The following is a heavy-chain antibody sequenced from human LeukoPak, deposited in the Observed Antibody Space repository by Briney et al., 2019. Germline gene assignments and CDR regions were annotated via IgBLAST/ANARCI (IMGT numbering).Heavy chain of an antibody. CDR3: AKDENHFWSGYYSNYFDP. D-gene: IGHD3-3*02. CDR1: GFTFSSYG. V-gene: IGHV3-23*01. CDR2: ISGSGGST. J-gene: IGHJ5*02. Sequence: GGSLRLSCAASGFTFSSYGMHWVRQAPGKGLEWVSGISGSGGSTNYADSVKGRFTISRDNSKNTLYLQMNSPRAEDTAVYYCAKDENHFWSGYYSNYFDPWGQGTLVTVSS.